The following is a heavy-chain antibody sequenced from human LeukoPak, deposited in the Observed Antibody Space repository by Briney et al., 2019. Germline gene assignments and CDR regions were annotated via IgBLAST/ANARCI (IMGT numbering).Heavy chain of an antibody. CDR2: IYYSGST. V-gene: IGHV4-30-4*01. Sequence: SQTLSLTCTVSGGSISSGDYYWSWIRQPPGKGLEWIGYIYYSGSTYYDPSLQSRLTISLDTSKNQFSLRLSSVTAADTAVYYCARAVVGATPFDYWGQGTLVIVSS. CDR3: ARAVVGATPFDY. CDR1: GGSISSGDYY. J-gene: IGHJ4*02. D-gene: IGHD1-26*01.